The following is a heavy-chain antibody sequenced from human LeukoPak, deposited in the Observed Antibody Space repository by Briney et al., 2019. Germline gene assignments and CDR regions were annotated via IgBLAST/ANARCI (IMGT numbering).Heavy chain of an antibody. CDR3: ASNVDIVATMAPLRFDP. V-gene: IGHV3-30*02. Sequence: GGSLRLSCAASGFTFSSYSMNWVRQAPGKGLEWVAFIRYDGGNKYYADSVKGRFTISRDNSKNTLFVQMNSLRAEDTAVYYCASNVDIVATMAPLRFDPWGQGTLVTVSS. CDR1: GFTFSSYS. J-gene: IGHJ5*02. CDR2: IRYDGGNK. D-gene: IGHD5-12*01.